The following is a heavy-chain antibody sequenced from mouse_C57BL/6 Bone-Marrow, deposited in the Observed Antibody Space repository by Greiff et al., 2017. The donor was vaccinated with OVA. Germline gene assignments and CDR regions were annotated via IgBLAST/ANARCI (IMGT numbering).Heavy chain of an antibody. V-gene: IGHV5-4*01. D-gene: IGHD2-5*01. J-gene: IGHJ3*01. CDR1: GFTFSSYA. Sequence: EVMLVESGGGLVKPGGSLKLSCAASGFTFSSYAMSWVRQTPEKRLEWVATISDGGSYTYYPDNVKGRFTISRDNAKNNLYLQMSHLKSEDTAMYYCARDGYSNPPWFAYWGQGTLVTVSA. CDR2: ISDGGSYT. CDR3: ARDGYSNPPWFAY.